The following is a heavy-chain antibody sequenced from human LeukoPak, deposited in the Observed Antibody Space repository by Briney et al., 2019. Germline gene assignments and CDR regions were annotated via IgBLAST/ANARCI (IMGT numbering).Heavy chain of an antibody. CDR2: ISSSGSTK. D-gene: IGHD1-26*01. V-gene: IGHV3-48*03. CDR1: GFTFSSYE. CDR3: AKEGRGMGAATIDY. J-gene: IGHJ4*02. Sequence: GGSLRLSCEASGFTFSSYEMNWVRQAPGKGLEWVSYISSSGSTKYYADSVGRFSISRDNSNNTLYLQMTSLRAEDTAVYYCAKEGRGMGAATIDYWGQGTLVTVSS.